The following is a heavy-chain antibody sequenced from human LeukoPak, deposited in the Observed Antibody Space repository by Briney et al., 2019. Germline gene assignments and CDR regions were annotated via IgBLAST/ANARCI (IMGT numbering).Heavy chain of an antibody. J-gene: IGHJ3*02. V-gene: IGHV4-39*01. Sequence: PSETLSLTCTVSGGSISSSSYYWGWIRQPPGKGLEWIGSIYYSGSTYYNPSLKSRVTISVDTSKNQFSLKLSSVTAADKAVYYCARREDYDPSHAFDIWGQGTMVTVSS. CDR3: ARREDYDPSHAFDI. D-gene: IGHD3-16*01. CDR2: IYYSGST. CDR1: GGSISSSSYY.